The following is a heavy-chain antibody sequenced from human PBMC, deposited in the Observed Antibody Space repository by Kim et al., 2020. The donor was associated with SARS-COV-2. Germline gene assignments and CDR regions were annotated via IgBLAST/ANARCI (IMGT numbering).Heavy chain of an antibody. CDR3: ARVKGSGWYAYDY. D-gene: IGHD6-19*01. Sequence: GGSLRLSCAASGFTFSSYAMHWVRQAPGKGLEYVSAISSNGGSTYYANSVKGRFTISRDNSKNTLYLQMGSLRAEDMAVYYCARVKGSGWYAYDYWGQGTLVTVSS. CDR2: ISSNGGST. J-gene: IGHJ4*02. CDR1: GFTFSSYA. V-gene: IGHV3-64*01.